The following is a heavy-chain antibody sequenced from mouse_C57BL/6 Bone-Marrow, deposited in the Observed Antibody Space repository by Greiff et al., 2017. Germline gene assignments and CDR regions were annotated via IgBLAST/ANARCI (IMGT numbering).Heavy chain of an antibody. CDR3: ARSYDYDDYTMDY. J-gene: IGHJ4*01. CDR1: GYTFTNYW. V-gene: IGHV1-64*01. Sequence: QVQLQQPGVELVKPGASVKLSCKASGYTFTNYWMHWVKQRPGQGLEWIGMMHPNGGSPDYNEKFKSEATLSVDKSSRTAYMELSSRTSEDSAVYYCARSYDYDDYTMDYWGQGTSVTVSS. D-gene: IGHD2-4*01. CDR2: MHPNGGSP.